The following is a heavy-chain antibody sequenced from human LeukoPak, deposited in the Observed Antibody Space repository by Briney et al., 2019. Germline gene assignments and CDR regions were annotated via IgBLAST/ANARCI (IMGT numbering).Heavy chain of an antibody. CDR3: AKVSTMIVVVIEYFQH. J-gene: IGHJ1*01. Sequence: GGSLRLSCAASGFTFSSYAMSWVRQAPGKGLEWVSAISGSGGSTHYADSVKGRFTISRDNSKNTLYLQMNSLRAEDTAVYYCAKVSTMIVVVIEYFQHWGQGTLVTVSS. CDR2: ISGSGGST. D-gene: IGHD3-22*01. V-gene: IGHV3-23*01. CDR1: GFTFSSYA.